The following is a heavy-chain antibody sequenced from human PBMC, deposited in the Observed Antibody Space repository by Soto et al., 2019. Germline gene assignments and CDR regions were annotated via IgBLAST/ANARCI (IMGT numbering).Heavy chain of an antibody. V-gene: IGHV4-39*01. CDR2: IFYSGGT. D-gene: IGHD4-17*01. J-gene: IGHJ4*02. Sequence: PSETLSLTCTVSGDSISISNYYWGWIRQPPGEGLEWIGHIFYSGGTYYNPSLKSRVTISVDTSKNQFSLKLNSITAADTAVYFCARRGGGDYLFDSWGQGMLVTVSS. CDR1: GDSISISNYY. CDR3: ARRGGGDYLFDS.